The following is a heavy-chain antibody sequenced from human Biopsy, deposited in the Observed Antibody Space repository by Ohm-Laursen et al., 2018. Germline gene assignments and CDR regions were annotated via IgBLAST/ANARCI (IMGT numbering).Heavy chain of an antibody. D-gene: IGHD2/OR15-2a*01. CDR2: IYSGGNT. V-gene: IGHV4-59*01. CDR3: ARGMRTTGWPYFDY. J-gene: IGHJ4*02. CDR1: GGSISGSS. Sequence: TLSLTWTVSGGSISGSSWSWIRQPPGQGPQYIGFIYSGGNTNYNPSLRSRVTMSVDTSKNQFSLRLNSVTAADTAVYYCARGMRTTGWPYFDYWGQGILVTVSS.